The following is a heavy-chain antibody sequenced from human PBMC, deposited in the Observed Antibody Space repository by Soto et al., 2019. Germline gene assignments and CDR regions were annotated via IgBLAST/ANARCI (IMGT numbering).Heavy chain of an antibody. V-gene: IGHV1-18*01. J-gene: IGHJ4*01. D-gene: IGHD2-8*01. CDR3: NTGRCTNGVCDDY. CDR1: DYTFTSYG. Sequence: ASVKVSCKASDYTFTSYGISWVRQAPGQGLEWMGWISAYNGNTNYAQKLQGRVTMTTDTSTSTAYMELRSLRTEDTAVYFCNTGRCTNGVCDDYWGHGTLVTVSS. CDR2: ISAYNGNT.